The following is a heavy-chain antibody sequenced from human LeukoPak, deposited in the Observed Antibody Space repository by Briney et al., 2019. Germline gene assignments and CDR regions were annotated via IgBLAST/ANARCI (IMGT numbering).Heavy chain of an antibody. CDR3: AKDGGTHFDH. V-gene: IGHV3-48*01. CDR2: ISSSGTTI. Sequence: GGSLRLSCAASGFTISTYSVNWVRQAPGKGLEWVSYISSSGTTISYAQSVKGRFTITRDNAQNSLTLHMNTLRADDTAVYYCAKDGGTHFDHWGQGTLVTVSS. CDR1: GFTISTYS. J-gene: IGHJ4*02. D-gene: IGHD1-26*01.